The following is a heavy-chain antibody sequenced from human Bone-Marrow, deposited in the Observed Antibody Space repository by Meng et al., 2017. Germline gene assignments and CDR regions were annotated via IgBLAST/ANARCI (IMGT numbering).Heavy chain of an antibody. J-gene: IGHJ4*02. CDR1: GYTFSNYY. V-gene: IGHV1-2*06. CDR2: IDPKSGAT. CDR3: VPSAGPAYFDY. Sequence: QVQPVQSGAEVKKPGASVKVYCKAFGYTFSNYYMEWVRQAPGQGIEWMGRIDPKSGATNYAQKFQGRVTMTRDTSISTAYVELSRLRSDDTAVYYCVPSAGPAYFDYWGQGTLVTVSS.